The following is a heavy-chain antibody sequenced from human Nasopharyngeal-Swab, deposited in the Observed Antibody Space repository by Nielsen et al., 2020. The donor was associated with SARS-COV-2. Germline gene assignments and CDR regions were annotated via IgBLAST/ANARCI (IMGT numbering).Heavy chain of an antibody. D-gene: IGHD3-22*01. CDR3: ARETIPYDSSGFDAFDI. V-gene: IGHV4-31*02. CDR2: IYYSGST. J-gene: IGHJ3*02. Sequence: PGKGLEWIGYIYYSGSTYYNPSLKSRVTISVDTSKNQFSLKLSSVTAAGTAVYYCARETIPYDSSGFDAFDIWGQGTMVTVSS.